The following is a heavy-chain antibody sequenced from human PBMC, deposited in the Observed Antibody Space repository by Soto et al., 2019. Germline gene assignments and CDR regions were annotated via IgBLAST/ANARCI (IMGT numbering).Heavy chain of an antibody. V-gene: IGHV3-23*01. CDR1: GFTFSSYA. Sequence: EVRLLESGGGLVQPGGSLRLSCAASGFTFSSYAMSWVRQAPGKGLEWVSAISGSDGSTYYADSVKGRFTISRDNSKNTLYLQMNSLRAEDTAVYYCAKDIYRSGSYYNSPFDYWGQGTLVTVSS. CDR3: AKDIYRSGSYYNSPFDY. CDR2: ISGSDGST. D-gene: IGHD3-10*01. J-gene: IGHJ4*02.